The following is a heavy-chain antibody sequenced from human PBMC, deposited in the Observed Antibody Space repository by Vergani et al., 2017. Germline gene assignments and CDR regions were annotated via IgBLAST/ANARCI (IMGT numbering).Heavy chain of an antibody. CDR3: ARPSGYWSCYYRFDY. D-gene: IGHD3-3*01. CDR1: GYTFTSYY. J-gene: IGHJ4*02. Sequence: QVQLVQSGAEVKKPGASVKVSCKASGYTFTSYYMHWVRQAPGQGLEWMGIITPSGGSTSYEQKFQGRVTMTRDTSTSTVYMELSSLRSEDTAVYYCARPSGYWSCYYRFDYWGQGTLVTVSS. V-gene: IGHV1-46*01. CDR2: ITPSGGST.